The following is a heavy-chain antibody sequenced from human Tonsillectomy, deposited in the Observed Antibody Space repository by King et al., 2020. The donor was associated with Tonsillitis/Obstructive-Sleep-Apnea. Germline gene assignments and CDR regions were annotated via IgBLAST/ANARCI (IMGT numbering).Heavy chain of an antibody. Sequence: VQLVESGGGLVQPGGSLRLSCAASGFTLSSYEMNWVRQAPGKGLEWVSYISSSGSTKYYADSVKGRFTISRDNAKKSLYLLMNSLTAEDTAVYYCARKLDSSGPVCYYFYGMDVWGQGTTVTVSS. V-gene: IGHV3-48*03. CDR3: ARKLDSSGPVCYYFYGMDV. D-gene: IGHD3-22*01. J-gene: IGHJ6*02. CDR2: ISSSGSTK. CDR1: GFTLSSYE.